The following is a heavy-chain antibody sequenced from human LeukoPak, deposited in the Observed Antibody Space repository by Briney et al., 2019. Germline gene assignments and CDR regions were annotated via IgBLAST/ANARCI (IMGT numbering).Heavy chain of an antibody. CDR2: IRSEPSGYTT. J-gene: IGHJ4*02. CDR3: ARQDCSGGSCSYVDY. Sequence: GRSLRLSCAASGFTFYNYAMHWVRQASGRGLEWVGLIRSEPSGYTTLHAASVKGRFTISRDDSKNTAYLQMNSLRADDTAVYYCARQDCSGGSCSYVDYWGQGTLVTVSS. D-gene: IGHD2-15*01. CDR1: GFTFYNYA. V-gene: IGHV3-73*01.